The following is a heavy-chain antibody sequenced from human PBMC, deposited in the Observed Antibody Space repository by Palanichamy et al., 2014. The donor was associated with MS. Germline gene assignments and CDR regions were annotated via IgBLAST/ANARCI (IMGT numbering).Heavy chain of an antibody. CDR2: IYYSGTT. V-gene: IGHV4-39*01. D-gene: IGHD2-2*01. CDR3: ARHGCSSSSCYPDFDN. J-gene: IGHJ4*02. CDR1: GGSISSSSHY. Sequence: QLQVQESGPGLVKPSETLSLTCSVSGGSISSSSHYWGWIRQPPGKGLEWIGSIYYSGTTHYNPSLKSRVTISLDTSKNQFSLKLSSVTAADTAVYYCARHGCSSSSCYPDFDNWGQGSLVTVSS.